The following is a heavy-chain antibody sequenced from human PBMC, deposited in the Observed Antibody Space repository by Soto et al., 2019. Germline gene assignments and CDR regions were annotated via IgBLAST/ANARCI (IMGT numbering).Heavy chain of an antibody. CDR2: IIPIFSTP. V-gene: IGHV1-69*12. Sequence: QVKLVQSGAVVKKPGYSVTVSCKASGGTFGNSAISWVRQAPGQGLEWMGGIIPIFSTPDYAQKFQGRVTITADESTSTAYMELTSLRSEDTAVYYCALDKDRQQAGGNYYSAIDVWGQGTTVTVSS. J-gene: IGHJ6*02. D-gene: IGHD6-13*01. CDR1: GGTFGNSA. CDR3: ALDKDRQQAGGNYYSAIDV.